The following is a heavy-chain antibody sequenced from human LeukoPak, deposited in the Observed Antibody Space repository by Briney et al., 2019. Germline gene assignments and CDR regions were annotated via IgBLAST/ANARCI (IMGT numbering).Heavy chain of an antibody. J-gene: IGHJ4*02. Sequence: GASVKVSCKASGYTFTGYYMHWVRQASGQGLEWMGWINPNSGGTNYAQKFQGRVTMTRDTSISPAYMELSRLRSDDTAVYYCARDLRAAAGQYYFDYWGQGTLVTVSS. CDR2: INPNSGGT. D-gene: IGHD6-13*01. V-gene: IGHV1-2*02. CDR3: ARDLRAAAGQYYFDY. CDR1: GYTFTGYY.